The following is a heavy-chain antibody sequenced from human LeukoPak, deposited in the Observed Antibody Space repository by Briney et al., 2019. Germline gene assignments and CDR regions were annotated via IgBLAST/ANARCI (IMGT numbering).Heavy chain of an antibody. J-gene: IGHJ4*02. CDR2: IIPNTGIT. CDR1: GYTFSGYH. D-gene: IGHD3-3*01. Sequence: ASVKVSCKASGYTFSGYHIHWLRQAPGQGLEWMGWIIPNTGITNYAQKFQGRVTMTRDTSISTFYMDLSRLRSDDAAVYYCAKTSDFWSGFDSWGQGTLVTVAS. V-gene: IGHV1-2*02. CDR3: AKTSDFWSGFDS.